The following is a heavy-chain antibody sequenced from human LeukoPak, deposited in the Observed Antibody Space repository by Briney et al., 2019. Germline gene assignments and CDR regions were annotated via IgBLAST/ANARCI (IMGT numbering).Heavy chain of an antibody. J-gene: IGHJ5*02. CDR1: GASISSSNYY. D-gene: IGHD4-17*01. V-gene: IGHV4-39*01. CDR2: IYYSGST. CDR3: ARATVTMDWFDP. Sequence: KPSETLSLTCTVSGASISSSNYYWGWIRQPPGKGLEWIGSIYYSGSTSYNPSLQSRVTISVDTAKNQFSLKLSSVTAADTAVYYCARATVTMDWFDPWGQGTLVTVSS.